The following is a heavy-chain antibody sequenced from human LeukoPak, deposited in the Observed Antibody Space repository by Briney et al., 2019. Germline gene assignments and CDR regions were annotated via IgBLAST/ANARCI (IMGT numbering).Heavy chain of an antibody. V-gene: IGHV3-33*03. Sequence: GGSLRLSCAASGFTFSNYGMHWVRQAPGKGLEWVSVIWYDGGNKYYADSVKGRFIISRDNSKNMLYLQMNNLRAEDTAVYYCARGPFTGYWGQGTLVTVSS. CDR1: GFTFSNYG. CDR2: IWYDGGNK. D-gene: IGHD1-1*01. J-gene: IGHJ4*02. CDR3: ARGPFTGY.